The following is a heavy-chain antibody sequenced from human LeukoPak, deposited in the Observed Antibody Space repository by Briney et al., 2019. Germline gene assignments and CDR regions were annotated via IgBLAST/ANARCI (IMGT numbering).Heavy chain of an antibody. CDR2: ISSSSSTI. V-gene: IGHV3-48*01. CDR1: GFTFSSYS. J-gene: IGHJ4*02. CDR3: AREPLGGVHY. Sequence: GGSLRLSCAASGFTFSSYSMNWVRQAPGKGLEWVSYISSSSSTIYYADSVKGRFTISRDNAKNSLYLQMNGLRAEDTAVYYCAREPLGGVHYWGQGTLVTVSS. D-gene: IGHD3-3*01.